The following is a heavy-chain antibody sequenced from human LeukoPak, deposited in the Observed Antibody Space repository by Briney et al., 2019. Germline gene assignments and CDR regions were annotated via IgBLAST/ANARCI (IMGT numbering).Heavy chain of an antibody. CDR3: ARGLGDSSGSGSVDV. V-gene: IGHV1-69*06. J-gene: IGHJ6*04. Sequence: GASVKVSCKASGGTFSSYAISWVRQAPGQGLEWMGGIIPIFGTANYAQKFQGRVTITADKSTSTAYMELSSLRSEDTAVYYCARGLGDSSGSGSVDVWGKGTTVTVSS. CDR1: GGTFSSYA. D-gene: IGHD3-22*01. CDR2: IIPIFGTA.